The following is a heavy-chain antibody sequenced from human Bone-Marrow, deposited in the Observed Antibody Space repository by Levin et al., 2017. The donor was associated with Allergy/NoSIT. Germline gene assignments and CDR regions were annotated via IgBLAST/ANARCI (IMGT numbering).Heavy chain of an antibody. CDR2: IIPIFGTA. J-gene: IGHJ4*02. CDR3: ARGIVVVPAAMSYFDY. Sequence: SVKVSCKASGGTFSSYAISWVRQAPGQGLEWMGGIIPIFGTANYAQKFQGRVTITADESTSTAYMELSSLRSEDTAVYYCARGIVVVPAAMSYFDYWGQGTLVTVSS. V-gene: IGHV1-69*13. CDR1: GGTFSSYA. D-gene: IGHD2-2*01.